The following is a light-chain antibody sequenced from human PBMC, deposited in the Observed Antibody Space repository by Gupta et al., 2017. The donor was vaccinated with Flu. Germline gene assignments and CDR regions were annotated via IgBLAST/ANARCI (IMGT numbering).Light chain of an antibody. CDR1: QSISSY. J-gene: IGKJ2*01. V-gene: IGKV1-39*01. CDR2: AAS. CDR3: QQSDSTFFN. Sequence: DIQMTQSPSSLSASVGDRVTITCRASQSISSYLNWYQQKPGKAPKLLIYAASRVQSGVPSRFSGSGSGTDFTLTISRRQPEDFATYYCQQSDSTFFNFGQGTKMDIK.